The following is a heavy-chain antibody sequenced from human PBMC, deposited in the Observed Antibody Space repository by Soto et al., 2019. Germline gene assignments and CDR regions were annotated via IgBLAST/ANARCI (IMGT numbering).Heavy chain of an antibody. J-gene: IGHJ6*02. Sequence: QVQLVQSGAEVKKPGASVKVSCKASGYTFTSYGISWVRQAPGQGLECMGWISAYNGNTNYAQKLQGRVTMTTDTSTSTAYMALRSLRSDDTAVYYCAREGVVVVAATLHYYYYYGMDVWGQGTTVTVSS. CDR3: AREGVVVVAATLHYYYYYGMDV. D-gene: IGHD2-15*01. CDR2: ISAYNGNT. V-gene: IGHV1-18*01. CDR1: GYTFTSYG.